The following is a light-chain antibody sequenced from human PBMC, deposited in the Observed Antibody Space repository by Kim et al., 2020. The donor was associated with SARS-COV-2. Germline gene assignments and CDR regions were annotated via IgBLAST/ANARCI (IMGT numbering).Light chain of an antibody. V-gene: IGLV2-8*01. CDR1: SSDVGGYNY. J-gene: IGLJ2*01. CDR2: EVS. Sequence: GQSVTISCTGTSSDVGGYNYVSWYQQYPGKAPILMIYEVSKRPSGVPDRFSGSKSGNTASLTVSGLQAEDEADYYCSSYAGSNNLVFGGGTQLTVL. CDR3: SSYAGSNNLV.